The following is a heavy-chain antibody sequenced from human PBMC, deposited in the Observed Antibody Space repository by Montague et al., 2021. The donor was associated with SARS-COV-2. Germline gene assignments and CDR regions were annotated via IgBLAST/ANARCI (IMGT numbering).Heavy chain of an antibody. CDR1: CYSISSGYY. D-gene: IGHD2-2*01. Sequence: SETLSLTCTVSCYSISSGYYWGWIRQPPGKGLEWIGSIYHSGSTXYNPSLKSRVTISVDTSKNQFSLKLSSVTAADTAVYYCARSQDCSTTSCHFDYWGQGTLVTVSS. CDR3: ARSQDCSTTSCHFDY. CDR2: IYHSGST. V-gene: IGHV4-38-2*02. J-gene: IGHJ4*02.